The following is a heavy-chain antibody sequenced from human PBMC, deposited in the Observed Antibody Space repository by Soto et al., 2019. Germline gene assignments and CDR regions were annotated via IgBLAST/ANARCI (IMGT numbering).Heavy chain of an antibody. CDR2: ISGSGGST. CDR1: GFTFRRYS. J-gene: IGHJ4*02. V-gene: IGHV3-23*01. CDR3: AKEYDVLRFLEWLPYFDY. Sequence: SLSLSCAASGFTFRRYSMSWVRQAPGKGLEWVSAISGSGGSTYYADSVKGRFTISRDNSKNTLYLQMNSLRAEDTAVYYCAKEYDVLRFLEWLPYFDYWGQGTLVTVSS. D-gene: IGHD3-3*01.